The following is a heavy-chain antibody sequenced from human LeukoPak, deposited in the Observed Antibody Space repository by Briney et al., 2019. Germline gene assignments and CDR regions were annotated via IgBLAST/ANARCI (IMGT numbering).Heavy chain of an antibody. J-gene: IGHJ6*02. Sequence: PGGSLRLSCAASRFTLSTYWMSRVRQAPGKGLEWVSVITGSGGNTYYADSVKGRFTISKDNSKNTVYLQMSSLRVDDTAVYYCAKAASSSWPSYYYGMDVWGQGTTVTVSS. CDR2: ITGSGGNT. D-gene: IGHD6-13*01. CDR3: AKAASSSWPSYYYGMDV. V-gene: IGHV3-23*01. CDR1: RFTLSTYW.